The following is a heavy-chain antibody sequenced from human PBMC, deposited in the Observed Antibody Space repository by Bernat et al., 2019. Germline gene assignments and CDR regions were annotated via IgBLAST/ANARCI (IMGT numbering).Heavy chain of an antibody. D-gene: IGHD2-15*01. CDR1: GFTVSSNY. J-gene: IGHJ6*02. CDR2: INSDGSST. Sequence: EVQLVESGGGLIQPGGSLRLSCAASGFTVSSNYMSWVRQAPGKGLVWVSRINSDGSSTSYADSVKGRFTISRDNAKNTLYLQMNSLRAEDTAVYYCATAPGYCSGGSCYWYGMDVWGQGTTVTVSS. V-gene: IGHV3-74*02. CDR3: ATAPGYCSGGSCYWYGMDV.